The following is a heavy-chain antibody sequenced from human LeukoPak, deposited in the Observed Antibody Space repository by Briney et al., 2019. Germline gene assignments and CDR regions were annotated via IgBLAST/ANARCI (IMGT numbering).Heavy chain of an antibody. CDR1: GGSISSHY. J-gene: IGHJ4*02. V-gene: IGHV4-59*11. D-gene: IGHD6-13*01. CDR3: ARGVYIAAAQYGY. Sequence: SETLSPTCTVSGGSISSHYWSWIRQPPGKGLEWIGYIYYSGTTNYNPSLKSRVTISVDTSKNQFSLKLSSVTAADTAVYYCARGVYIAAAQYGYWGQGTLVTVSS. CDR2: IYYSGTT.